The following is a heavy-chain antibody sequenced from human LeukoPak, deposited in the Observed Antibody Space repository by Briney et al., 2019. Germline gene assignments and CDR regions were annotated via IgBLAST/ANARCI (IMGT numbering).Heavy chain of an antibody. D-gene: IGHD3-3*01. CDR2: IYTSGST. J-gene: IGHJ5*02. CDR1: GGSISSGSYY. Sequence: SETLSLTCTVSGGSISSGSYYWSWIRQPAGKGLEWIGRIYTSGSTNYNPSLKSRVTISVDTSKNQFSLKLSSVTAADTAVYYCARESITIFGVVTQGENWFDPWGQGTLVTVSS. V-gene: IGHV4-61*02. CDR3: ARESITIFGVVTQGENWFDP.